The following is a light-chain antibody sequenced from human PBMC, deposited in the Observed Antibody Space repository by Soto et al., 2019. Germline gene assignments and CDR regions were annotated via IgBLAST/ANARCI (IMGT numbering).Light chain of an antibody. V-gene: IGKV3-15*01. J-gene: IGKJ4*01. Sequence: IVMTQSPATLSVSPGERATLSCRASQSVSSNLAWYQQKPGQAPRLLIYDASTRATGIPARLSGSGSGTEFPLTISSLQSEDFALYYCQKYNNWPPKVTFGAGTKVEI. CDR3: QKYNNWPPKVT. CDR1: QSVSSN. CDR2: DAS.